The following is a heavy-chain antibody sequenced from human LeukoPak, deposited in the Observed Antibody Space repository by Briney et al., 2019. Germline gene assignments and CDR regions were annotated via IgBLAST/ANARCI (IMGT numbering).Heavy chain of an antibody. Sequence: GASVKVSCKASGYTFPAYYMHWVRQAPGQGLEWMGWIKPNSGGTNYAQKFQGRVTMTRDTSTSTVYMEVSSLRSEDTAVYYCARLADYDSSGYLSYWGQGTLVTVSS. V-gene: IGHV1-2*02. CDR3: ARLADYDSSGYLSY. CDR1: GYTFPAYY. D-gene: IGHD3-22*01. CDR2: IKPNSGGT. J-gene: IGHJ4*02.